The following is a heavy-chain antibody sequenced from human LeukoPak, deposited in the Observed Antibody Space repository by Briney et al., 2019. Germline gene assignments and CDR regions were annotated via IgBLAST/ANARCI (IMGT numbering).Heavy chain of an antibody. CDR3: ARVYSGSYLPDY. CDR2: MNPNSGNT. CDR1: GYTFTDYY. V-gene: IGHV1-8*03. D-gene: IGHD1-26*01. Sequence: GASVKVSCKASGYTFTDYYINWVRQATGQGLEWMGWMNPNSGNTGYAQKFQGRVTITRNTSISTAYMELSSLRSEDTAVFYCARVYSGSYLPDYWGQGTLVTVSS. J-gene: IGHJ4*02.